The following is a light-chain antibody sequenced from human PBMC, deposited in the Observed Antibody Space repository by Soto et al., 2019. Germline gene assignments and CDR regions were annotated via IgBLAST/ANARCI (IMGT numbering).Light chain of an antibody. Sequence: DIQMTQSPSSVSASVGDRVSITCRASQGITTWLAWYQQKPGKAPKLLIYDASSLQSGVPSRFSGSGSGTDFTLTISSLQPDDVATYYCQQAYTFPVTFGQGTRLDIK. V-gene: IGKV1-12*01. CDR2: DAS. CDR3: QQAYTFPVT. J-gene: IGKJ5*01. CDR1: QGITTW.